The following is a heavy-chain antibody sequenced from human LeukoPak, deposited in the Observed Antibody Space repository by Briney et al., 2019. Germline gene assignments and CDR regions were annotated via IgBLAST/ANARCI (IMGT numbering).Heavy chain of an antibody. D-gene: IGHD4-11*01. V-gene: IGHV3-30*18. CDR3: AKGTYDYSSDY. J-gene: IGHJ4*02. CDR2: ISYDGSNK. CDR1: GFTFSSYG. Sequence: GGSLRLSCAASGFTFSSYGMHWVRQAPGKGLEWVAVISYDGSNKYYADSVKGRFTISRGNSKNTLYLQMNSLRAEDTAVYYCAKGTYDYSSDYWGQGTLVTVSS.